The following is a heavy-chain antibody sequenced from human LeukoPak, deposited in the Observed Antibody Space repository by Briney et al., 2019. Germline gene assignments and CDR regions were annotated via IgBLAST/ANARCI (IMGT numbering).Heavy chain of an antibody. D-gene: IGHD2-2*01. CDR1: GYTFTSYD. V-gene: IGHV1-8*01. CDR2: MNPNSGNT. CDR3: ARAMGSLAPVLSYYYYYYGMDV. Sequence: ASVKVSCKASGYTFTSYDINWVRQATGQGLEWMGWMNPNSGNTGYAQKFQGRVTMTRNTSISTAYMELSSLRSEDTAVYYCARAMGSLAPVLSYYYYYYGMDVWGQGTTVTVSS. J-gene: IGHJ6*02.